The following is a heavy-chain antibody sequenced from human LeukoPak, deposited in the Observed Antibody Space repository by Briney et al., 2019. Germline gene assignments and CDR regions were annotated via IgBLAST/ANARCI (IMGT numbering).Heavy chain of an antibody. CDR1: GFTSTNFA. J-gene: IGHJ4*02. V-gene: IGHV1-58*01. D-gene: IGHD3-16*01. CDR3: AADLSNPRMGASYLDS. CDR2: IIVGSGAT. Sequence: ASVKVSCKASGFTSTNFAVQWVRQARGQRLEWIGWIIVGSGATKCAQDFQERVTITRDLSTSTLYMELRSLTSEDTAVYYCAADLSNPRMGASYLDSWGQGTLVTVSS.